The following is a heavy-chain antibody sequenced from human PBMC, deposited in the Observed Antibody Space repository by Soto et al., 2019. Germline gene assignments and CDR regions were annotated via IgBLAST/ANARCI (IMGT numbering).Heavy chain of an antibody. J-gene: IGHJ4*02. CDR2: ISYDGSNK. Sequence: GGSLRLSCAASGFTFSSYAMHWVRQAPGKGLEWVAVISYDGSNKYYADSVKGRFTISRDNSKNTLYLQMNSLRAEDTAVYYCARAGITGTTCLFLCYFDYWGQGTLVTVSS. CDR1: GFTFSSYA. V-gene: IGHV3-30-3*01. CDR3: ARAGITGTTCLFLCYFDY. D-gene: IGHD1-7*01.